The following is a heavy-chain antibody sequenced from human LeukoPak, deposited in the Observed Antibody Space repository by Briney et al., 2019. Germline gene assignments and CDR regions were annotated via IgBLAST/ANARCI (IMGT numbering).Heavy chain of an antibody. D-gene: IGHD2/OR15-2a*01. Sequence: SETLSLTCTVSGGSISSYYWSWIRQPPGKGLEWIGSIYYSGSTYYNPSLKSRVTISVDTSKNQFSLKLSSVTAADTAVYYCASGKSNFRYWGQGTLVTVSS. CDR1: GGSISSYY. J-gene: IGHJ4*02. V-gene: IGHV4-59*05. CDR2: IYYSGST. CDR3: ASGKSNFRY.